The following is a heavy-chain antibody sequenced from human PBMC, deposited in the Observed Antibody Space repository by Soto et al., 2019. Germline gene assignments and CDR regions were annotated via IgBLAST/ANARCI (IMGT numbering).Heavy chain of an antibody. CDR3: ASQASPYYYYGMDV. CDR2: NNYSGSN. J-gene: IGHJ6*02. Sequence: PSETLSLTCTVSGGSISSSSYYWSWIRQPPGKGLKWIGSNNYSGSNNYNPSIKSRVNIYVNTYKNQFSLKLSSVTAADSAVYYCASQASPYYYYGMDVWGQGTTVT. CDR1: GGSISSSSYY. V-gene: IGHV4-39*01.